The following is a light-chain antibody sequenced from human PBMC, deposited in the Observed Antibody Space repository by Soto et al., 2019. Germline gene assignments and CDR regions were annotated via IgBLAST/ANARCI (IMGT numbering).Light chain of an antibody. J-gene: IGLJ3*02. CDR3: SSFTTSTTWV. CDR2: EVT. Sequence: QSALTQPASVSGSPGQSITISCTGTSSDVGGYNYVSWYQQHPGKAPKLLIYEVTYRPSGISSRFSGSKSGKTAALTISGLQAEDDADYYCSSFTTSTTWVFGGGTKLTVL. V-gene: IGLV2-14*03. CDR1: SSDVGGYNY.